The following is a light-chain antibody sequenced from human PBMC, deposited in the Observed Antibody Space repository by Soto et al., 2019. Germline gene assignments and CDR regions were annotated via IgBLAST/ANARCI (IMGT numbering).Light chain of an antibody. J-gene: IGLJ1*01. V-gene: IGLV2-14*01. Sequence: QRVLKHAVSGSGVPLGALRIFFTGNIRDACGYNYVSWYQQHPGKAPKLMIYDVRNRPSGVSNRFSGSKSGNTASLTISGLQAEDEADYYCSSYTSSSTPALYVFGTGTKVTVL. CDR1: IRDACGYNY. CDR2: DVR. CDR3: SSYTSSSTPALYV.